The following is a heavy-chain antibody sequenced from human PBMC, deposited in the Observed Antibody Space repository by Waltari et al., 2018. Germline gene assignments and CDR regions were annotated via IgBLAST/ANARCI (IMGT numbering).Heavy chain of an antibody. CDR2: ISGSGVST. Sequence: EVQLVESGGGLVQPGGSLRLSCAASGFTFSSYAMSWVRQAPGKWLECVAAISGSGVSTSYAVSVKGRFTISRDNSKNTLYLQMNSLRAEDTAVYYCAKDRRGGAFDIWGQGTMVTVSS. CDR3: AKDRRGGAFDI. CDR1: GFTFSSYA. J-gene: IGHJ3*02. D-gene: IGHD3-10*01. V-gene: IGHV3-23*04.